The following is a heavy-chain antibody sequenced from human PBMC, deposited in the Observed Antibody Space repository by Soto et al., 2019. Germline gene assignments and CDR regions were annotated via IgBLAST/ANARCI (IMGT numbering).Heavy chain of an antibody. J-gene: IGHJ4*02. D-gene: IGHD2-21*02. Sequence: GGSLRLSCAASGFTFSSYAMSWVRQAPGRGLEWVSAISGSGGSTYYADSVKGRFTISRDNSKNTLYLQMNSLRAEDTAVYYCAKAPRVVTTVLDYWGQGTLVTVSS. CDR3: AKAPRVVTTVLDY. CDR2: ISGSGGST. V-gene: IGHV3-23*01. CDR1: GFTFSSYA.